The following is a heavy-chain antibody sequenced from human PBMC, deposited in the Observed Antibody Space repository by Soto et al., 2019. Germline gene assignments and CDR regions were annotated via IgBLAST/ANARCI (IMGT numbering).Heavy chain of an antibody. V-gene: IGHV1-18*01. D-gene: IGHD6-19*01. CDR2: ISAYNGNT. CDR3: ARGLYSSGWSECGY. Sequence: XSVKVSCKASGYTFTSYGISWVRQAPGQGLEWMGWISAYNGNTNYAQKLQGRVTMTTDTSTSTAYMELRSLRSDDTAVYYCARGLYSSGWSECGYWGQGTLVTVSS. CDR1: GYTFTSYG. J-gene: IGHJ4*02.